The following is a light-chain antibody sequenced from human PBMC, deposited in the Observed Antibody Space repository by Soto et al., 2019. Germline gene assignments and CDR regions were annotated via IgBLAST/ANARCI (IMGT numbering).Light chain of an antibody. J-gene: IGKJ4*01. CDR1: QSVSRY. CDR2: DAS. V-gene: IGKV3-11*01. Sequence: EIILTQSPDTLSLSPGERATLSCRASQSVSRYLNWYQHKPGQAPRLLMYDASNRATGIPARFSGSGSGTEFTLTISSLEPEDFAVYYCQQRSSWPGVTLGGGTKVDI. CDR3: QQRSSWPGVT.